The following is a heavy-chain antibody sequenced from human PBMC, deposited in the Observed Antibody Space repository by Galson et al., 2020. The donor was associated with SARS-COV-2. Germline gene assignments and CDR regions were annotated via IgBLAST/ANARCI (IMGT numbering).Heavy chain of an antibody. CDR1: GGSISTYY. CDR2: NYYSGSI. Sequence: SQTLSLTCTVSGGSISTYYWSWIRQPPGKGLEWNGYNYYSGSINYNPSLKSRVTITVDTSKNQFSLKLSSVTAADTAVYYCARGFDPWGQGTLVTVSS. J-gene: IGHJ5*02. V-gene: IGHV4-59*01. CDR3: ARGFDP.